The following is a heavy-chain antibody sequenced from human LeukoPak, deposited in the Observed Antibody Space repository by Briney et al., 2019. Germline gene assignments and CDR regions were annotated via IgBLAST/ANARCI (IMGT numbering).Heavy chain of an antibody. CDR3: ARDWIAAALFDP. CDR2: IDPSGGST. D-gene: IGHD6-13*01. J-gene: IGHJ5*02. CDR1: GYTFTIYY. Sequence: AAAVKVSCTASGYTFTIYYMQWVRQAPGQGLEWMGIIDPSGGSTSSAQNFLARVTMTRDTSTSTVYMELSSLRSEDTAVYYCARDWIAAALFDPWGQGTLVTVSS. V-gene: IGHV1-46*01.